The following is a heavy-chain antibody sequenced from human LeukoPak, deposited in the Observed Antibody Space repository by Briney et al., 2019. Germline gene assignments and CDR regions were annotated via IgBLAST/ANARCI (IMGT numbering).Heavy chain of an antibody. CDR3: ARVFFPYYYDRSGYLDAFDI. D-gene: IGHD3-22*01. Sequence: SETLSLTCTVSGGSISSSSYYWGWIRQPPGKGLEWIGSIYYSGSTYYNPSINSRATISVDTSKNQFSLKLSSVTAADTAVYYCARVFFPYYYDRSGYLDAFDIWGQGTMVTVSS. V-gene: IGHV4-39*07. CDR2: IYYSGST. CDR1: GGSISSSSYY. J-gene: IGHJ3*02.